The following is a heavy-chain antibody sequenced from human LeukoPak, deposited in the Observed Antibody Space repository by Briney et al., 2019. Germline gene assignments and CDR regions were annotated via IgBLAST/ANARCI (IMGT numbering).Heavy chain of an antibody. CDR3: ASGDYYAMDV. CDR1: GFTFSSYW. CDR2: IMQDGSDK. J-gene: IGHJ6*02. V-gene: IGHV3-7*05. Sequence: GGSLRLSCVASGFTFSSYWMSGVRQAPGKGVEWVANIMQDGSDKYYVDSVKGRFTISRDNAKNSVYLQMNSLRDEDTAVYYCASGDYYAMDVWGQGPTVTVSS.